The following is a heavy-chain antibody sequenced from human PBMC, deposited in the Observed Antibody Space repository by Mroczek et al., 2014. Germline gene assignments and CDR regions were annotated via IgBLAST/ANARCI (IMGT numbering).Heavy chain of an antibody. CDR3: ARWVTETGFDAFDI. Sequence: QVQLVESGAEVKKPGASVKVSCKASGYTFTSYDINWVRQATGQGLEWMGWMNPNSGNTGYAQKFQGRVTMTRNTSISTAYMELSSLRSEDTAVYYCARWVTETGFDAFDIVGPRGQWSPVSS. V-gene: IGHV1-8*01. J-gene: IGHJ3*02. CDR2: MNPNSGNT. CDR1: GYTFTSYD. D-gene: IGHD4-23*01.